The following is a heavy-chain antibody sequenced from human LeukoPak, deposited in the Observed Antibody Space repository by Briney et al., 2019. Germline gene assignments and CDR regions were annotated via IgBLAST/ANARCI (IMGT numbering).Heavy chain of an antibody. CDR1: GYRFTTDY. Sequence: GESLKISCKASGYRFTTDYIGWVRQMPGKGLEWMGIIYPDDSETNYSPSFQGRVSMSADKSISTAYLQWSSLKASDTAIYYCARNKDTDSSGYYRNPYFDYWGQGTLVTVSS. V-gene: IGHV5-51*01. CDR2: IYPDDSET. J-gene: IGHJ4*02. CDR3: ARNKDTDSSGYYRNPYFDY. D-gene: IGHD3-22*01.